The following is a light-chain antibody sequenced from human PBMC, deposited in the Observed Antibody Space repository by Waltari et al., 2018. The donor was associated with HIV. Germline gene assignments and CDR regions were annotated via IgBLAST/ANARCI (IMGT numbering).Light chain of an antibody. Sequence: DIVMIQSPLSPPVTLGEPASIPCRSSQSLLKSNGYIHLDWYLQRPGQSPQLLIYLGSNRASGVPERFSASASATDFTLQISRVEAEDVGVYYCMQTLETPLSFGGGTKVEL. CDR2: LGS. CDR1: QSLLKSNGYIH. V-gene: IGKV2-28*01. CDR3: MQTLETPLS. J-gene: IGKJ4*01.